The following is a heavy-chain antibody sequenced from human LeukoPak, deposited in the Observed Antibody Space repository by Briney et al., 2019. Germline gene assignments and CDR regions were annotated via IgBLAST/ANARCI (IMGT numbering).Heavy chain of an antibody. Sequence: VGSLRLSCAASGFSFNTAWMNWVRQTPGKGLEWLGRIKSKTDDGTAEYAAHVKGRFIISRDDSKNMLSLEMRSLRTEDTGVYYCTTRGIAVSGLGYWGRGTLVVVSS. J-gene: IGHJ4*02. V-gene: IGHV3-15*01. D-gene: IGHD6-19*01. CDR2: IKSKTDDGTA. CDR3: TTRGIAVSGLGY. CDR1: GFSFNTAW.